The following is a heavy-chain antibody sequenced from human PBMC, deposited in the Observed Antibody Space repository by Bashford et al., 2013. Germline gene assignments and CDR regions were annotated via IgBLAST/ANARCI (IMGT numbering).Heavy chain of an antibody. Sequence: SETLSLTCTVSGGSISSGGHYWSWIRQHPGKGLEWIGYIYYSGSTYYNPSLKSRVTISVDTFKSQFSLKLSSVTAADTAVYYCARFTWRLGIDYWGQGTLVTVSS. CDR2: IYYSGST. D-gene: IGHD7-27*01. CDR1: GGSISSGGHY. CDR3: ARFTWRLGIDY. V-gene: IGHV4-31*03. J-gene: IGHJ4*02.